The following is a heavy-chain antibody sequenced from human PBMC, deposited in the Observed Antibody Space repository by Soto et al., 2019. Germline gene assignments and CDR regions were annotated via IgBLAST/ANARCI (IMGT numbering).Heavy chain of an antibody. J-gene: IGHJ4*02. CDR3: ARAETTVTAQKNFDY. CDR2: INHSGST. V-gene: IGHV4-34*01. CDR1: GGSFSGYY. D-gene: IGHD4-17*01. Sequence: PSETLSLTCAVYGGSFSGYYWSWIRQPPGKGLEWIGEINHSGSTNYNPSLKSRVTISVDTSKNQFSLKLSSVTAADTAVYYCARAETTVTAQKNFDYWGQGTLVTVSS.